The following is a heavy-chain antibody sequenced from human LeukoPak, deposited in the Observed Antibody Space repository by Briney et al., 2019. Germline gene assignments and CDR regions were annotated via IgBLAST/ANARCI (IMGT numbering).Heavy chain of an antibody. J-gene: IGHJ4*02. V-gene: IGHV3-30*04. Sequence: GGSLRLSCEASGFTFSNYAMNWIRQVPVKGLQWLAAISVDGSATNYADSVKGRFTISRDNSKNTLYLEMDGLRPEDTAVYYCARDFGYWGQGTLVTVSS. CDR2: ISVDGSAT. CDR3: ARDFGY. CDR1: GFTFSNYA. D-gene: IGHD3-10*01.